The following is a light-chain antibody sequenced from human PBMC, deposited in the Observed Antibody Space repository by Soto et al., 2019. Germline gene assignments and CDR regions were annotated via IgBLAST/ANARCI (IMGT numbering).Light chain of an antibody. J-gene: IGLJ1*01. V-gene: IGLV1-40*01. CDR3: QSYDSSLSVLYV. Sequence: QSVLTQPPSVSGAPGQRVIISCTGSNSNIGAGYEVHWFQQLPGTAPKLLIYGNINRPSGVPDRFSGSKSGTSASLAITGLQPEDEADYYCQSYDSSLSVLYVFGTGNKVTVL. CDR1: NSNIGAGYE. CDR2: GNI.